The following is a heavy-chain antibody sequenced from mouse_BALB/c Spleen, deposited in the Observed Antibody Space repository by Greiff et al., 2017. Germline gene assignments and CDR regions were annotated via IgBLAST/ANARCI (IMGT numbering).Heavy chain of an antibody. J-gene: IGHJ2*01. D-gene: IGHD3-1*01. CDR3: ARWALDY. CDR2: ISYSGST. CDR1: GYSITSDYA. Sequence: DVQLQESGPGLVKPSQSLSLTCTVTGYSITSDYAWNWIRQFPGNKLEWMGYISYSGSTSYNPSLKSRISITRDTSKNQFFLQLNSVTTEDTATYYCARWALDYWGPGTTLTVSS. V-gene: IGHV3-2*02.